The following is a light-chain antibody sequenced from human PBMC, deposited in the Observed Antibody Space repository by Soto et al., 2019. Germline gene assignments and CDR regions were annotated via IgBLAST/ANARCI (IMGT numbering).Light chain of an antibody. Sequence: DIQMTQSPSSLSASVGDRVTISCRASQGVGNSLAWHQQRPGKAPKLLIYAASIVQSGVPSRFSGSGSGTDFTLTISILQPEDVATYYCQDYNSAPRTFGPGTKVEIK. V-gene: IGKV1-27*01. J-gene: IGKJ1*01. CDR1: QGVGNS. CDR3: QDYNSAPRT. CDR2: AAS.